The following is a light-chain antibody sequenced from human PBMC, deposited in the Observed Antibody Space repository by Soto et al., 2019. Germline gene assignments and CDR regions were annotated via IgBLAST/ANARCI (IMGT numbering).Light chain of an antibody. Sequence: EIVMTQSPATLSVSPGESATLSCRASQDVLTNLAWYQQKPGQSPRLLIYRASTRATGVPARFSGSGSGTEFTLTISSLQSEDLAVYYCQQYNNWPRGTVGQGTKVDIK. CDR2: RAS. CDR1: QDVLTN. V-gene: IGKV3-15*01. CDR3: QQYNNWPRGT. J-gene: IGKJ1*01.